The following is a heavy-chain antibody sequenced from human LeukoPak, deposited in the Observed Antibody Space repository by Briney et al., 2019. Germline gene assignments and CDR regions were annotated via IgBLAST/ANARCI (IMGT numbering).Heavy chain of an antibody. Sequence: GGSLRLSCAVSGFTFSSYEMNWVRQAPGKGLEWVSYISSSSNTIYYADSVKGRFTISRDNAKNSLYLQMNSLRADDTAVYYCARELGTHFDYWGQGTVVTVFS. D-gene: IGHD7-27*01. CDR1: GFTFSSYE. CDR3: ARELGTHFDY. V-gene: IGHV3-48*03. J-gene: IGHJ4*02. CDR2: ISSSSNTI.